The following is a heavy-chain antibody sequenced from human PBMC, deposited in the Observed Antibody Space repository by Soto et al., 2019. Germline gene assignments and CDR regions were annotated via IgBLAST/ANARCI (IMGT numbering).Heavy chain of an antibody. V-gene: IGHV3-15*07. CDR2: IKSKTDGGTT. J-gene: IGHJ4*02. D-gene: IGHD1-26*01. CDR1: GFTFSNAW. Sequence: EVQLVESGGGLVKPGGSLRLSCAASGFTFSNAWMNWVRQAPGKGLEWVGRIKSKTDGGTTDYAAPVKGRFTISREDSKNTLYLQKKHLKTEDTAVYYCTPDGGGSYDFGHWGQGTLVTVSS. CDR3: TPDGGGSYDFGH.